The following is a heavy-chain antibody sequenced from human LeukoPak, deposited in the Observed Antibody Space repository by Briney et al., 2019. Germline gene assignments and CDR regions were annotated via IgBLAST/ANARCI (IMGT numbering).Heavy chain of an antibody. CDR3: ARALRTGAYYYYYYGMDV. CDR1: GGTFSSYA. V-gene: IGHV1-69*04. D-gene: IGHD1-26*01. CDR2: IIPILGIA. Sequence: ASVKVSCKASGGTFSSYAISWVRQAPGQGLEWMGRIIPILGIANYAQKFQGRVTITADKSTSTAYMELSSLRSEDTAVYYCARALRTGAYYYYYYGMDVWGQGTTVTVSS. J-gene: IGHJ6*02.